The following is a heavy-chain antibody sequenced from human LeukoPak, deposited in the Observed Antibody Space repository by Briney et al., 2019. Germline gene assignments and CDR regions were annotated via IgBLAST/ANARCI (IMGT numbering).Heavy chain of an antibody. D-gene: IGHD4-17*01. CDR3: AMPGDGDYGGPRYYYYGMDV. Sequence: GGSLRLSCAASGFTFSTFWMSWVRQAPGKGLEWVANIKSDGSEKYYVDSMKGRFTVSRDNSKNTPYLQMNSPRAEDTAVYYCAMPGDGDYGGPRYYYYGMDVWGQGTTVTVSS. CDR2: IKSDGSEK. V-gene: IGHV3-7*03. CDR1: GFTFSTFW. J-gene: IGHJ6*02.